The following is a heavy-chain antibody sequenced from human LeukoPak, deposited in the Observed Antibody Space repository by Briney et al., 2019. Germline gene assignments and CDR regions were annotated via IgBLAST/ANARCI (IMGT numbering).Heavy chain of an antibody. CDR2: IGTTGDT. J-gene: IGHJ6*02. Sequence: PGGSLRLSCAASGFAFSNYDFHWVRQVTGKRLEWVSGIGTTGDTYYPASVKGRFTISRENAKNSFYLQMNSLRAGDTAVYYCVRVNWLHYSGMDVWGQGTTVTVS. V-gene: IGHV3-13*01. CDR1: GFAFSNYD. D-gene: IGHD5-12*01. CDR3: VRVNWLHYSGMDV.